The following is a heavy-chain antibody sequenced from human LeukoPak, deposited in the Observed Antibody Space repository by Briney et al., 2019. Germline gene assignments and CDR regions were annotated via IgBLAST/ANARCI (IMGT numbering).Heavy chain of an antibody. J-gene: IGHJ4*02. V-gene: IGHV3-23*01. CDR3: AKSRYDFWSGYYDY. Sequence: GGSLRLSCAASRFTFSSYVMTWVRQAPGEGLEWVSGISGSGGSTYYADSVKGRFTISRDNSKNTLYLQMNSLRAEDTAVYYCAKSRYDFWSGYYDYWGQGTLVTVSS. D-gene: IGHD3-3*01. CDR1: RFTFSSYV. CDR2: ISGSGGST.